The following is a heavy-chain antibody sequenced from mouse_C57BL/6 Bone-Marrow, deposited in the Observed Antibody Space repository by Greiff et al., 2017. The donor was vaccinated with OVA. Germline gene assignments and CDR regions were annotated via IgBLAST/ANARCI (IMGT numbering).Heavy chain of an antibody. J-gene: IGHJ4*01. CDR1: GFNIKDDY. D-gene: IGHD2-2*01. CDR3: TTRSTMVTTGYAMDY. V-gene: IGHV14-4*01. Sequence: LVESGAELVRPGASVKLSCTASGFNIKDDYMHWVKQRPEKGLEWIGWIDPENGDTEYASKFQGKATITAETSSNTAYLQLSSLTSEDTAVYYCTTRSTMVTTGYAMDYWGQGTSVTVSS. CDR2: IDPENGDT.